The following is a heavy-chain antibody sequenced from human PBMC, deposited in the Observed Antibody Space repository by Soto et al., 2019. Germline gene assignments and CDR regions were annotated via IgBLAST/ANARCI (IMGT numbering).Heavy chain of an antibody. CDR1: GFTFSSYS. D-gene: IGHD3-3*01. CDR3: AKATYYDFWSGYLSAEYYYYMDV. J-gene: IGHJ6*03. CDR2: IGYSTSYI. V-gene: IGHV3-21*04. Sequence: GGSLRLSCVASGFTFSSYSMTWVRQAPGKGLEWVSSIGYSTSYIYYADSVKGRFTISRDNAKNSLYLQMNSLRAEDTAVYYCAKATYYDFWSGYLSAEYYYYMDVWGKGTTVTVSS.